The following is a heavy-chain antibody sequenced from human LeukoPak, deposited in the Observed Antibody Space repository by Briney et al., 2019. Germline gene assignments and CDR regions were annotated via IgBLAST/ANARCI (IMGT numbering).Heavy chain of an antibody. CDR1: GGSFSGYY. J-gene: IGHJ4*02. D-gene: IGHD3-9*01. CDR3: AGYDILTGYSYRGYYFDY. CDR2: INHSGST. Sequence: SETLSLTCAVYGGSFSGYYWSWIRQPPGKGLEWIGEINHSGSTNYNPSLKSRVTISVDTSKNQFSLKLSSVTAADTAVYYCAGYDILTGYSYRGYYFDYWGQGTLVTVSS. V-gene: IGHV4-34*01.